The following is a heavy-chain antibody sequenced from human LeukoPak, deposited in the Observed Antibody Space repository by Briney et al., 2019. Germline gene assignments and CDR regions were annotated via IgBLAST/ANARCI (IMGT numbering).Heavy chain of an antibody. CDR2: ISGSGGST. CDR1: GFTFSRYY. J-gene: IGHJ4*02. CDR3: AKDSTTVVTPWVN. Sequence: GGSLRLSCAASGFTFSRYYMAWVRQAPGKGLEWVSAISGSGGSTYYADSVKGRFTISRDNSKNTLYLQMNSLRAEDTAVYYCAKDSTTVVTPWVNWGQGTLVTVSS. D-gene: IGHD4-23*01. V-gene: IGHV3-23*01.